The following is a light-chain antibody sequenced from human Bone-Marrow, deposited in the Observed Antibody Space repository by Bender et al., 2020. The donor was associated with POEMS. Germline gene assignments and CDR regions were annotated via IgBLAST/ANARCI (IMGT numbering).Light chain of an antibody. V-gene: IGLV1-44*01. CDR3: AVWDDSLNGWV. CDR1: SSNIGAHA. CDR2: SSH. Sequence: QSVLTQPPPASGTPGQRVTISCSGGSSNIGAHAVNWYQHLPGSAPKLLIYSSHRRPSGVPDRFSGSRSGTSASLAISGLQSEDDADYYCAVWDDSLNGWVFGGGTKLTVL. J-gene: IGLJ3*02.